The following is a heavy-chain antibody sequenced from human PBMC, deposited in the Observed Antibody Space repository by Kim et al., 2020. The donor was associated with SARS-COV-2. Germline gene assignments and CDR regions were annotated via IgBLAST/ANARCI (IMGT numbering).Heavy chain of an antibody. CDR3: TRGHINYYGSGSHLDY. V-gene: IGHV4-34*01. Sequence: SETLSLTCAVYGGSFSGYYWSWIRQPQGKGLEWNGETNHSGSTNYNPSLKSRVTISVDTSKNQYSLKLSSVTAADTAVYYCTRGHINYYGSGSHLDYWGQGTLVTVSS. CDR2: TNHSGST. CDR1: GGSFSGYY. D-gene: IGHD3-10*01. J-gene: IGHJ4*02.